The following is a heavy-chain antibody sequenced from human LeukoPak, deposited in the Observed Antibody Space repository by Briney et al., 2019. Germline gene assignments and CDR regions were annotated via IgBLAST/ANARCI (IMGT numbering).Heavy chain of an antibody. CDR3: ARDRTPDTLDY. Sequence: GGSLRLSCAASGFTFTSHWMHWLRQRAGKGLVWVSQINTDGSIAFYADSVKGRFTISRDNAKSTLYLQMNSLRAEDTAIYYCARDRTPDTLDYWGQGTPVTVSS. CDR2: INTDGSIA. V-gene: IGHV3-74*01. D-gene: IGHD2-15*01. J-gene: IGHJ4*02. CDR1: GFTFTSHW.